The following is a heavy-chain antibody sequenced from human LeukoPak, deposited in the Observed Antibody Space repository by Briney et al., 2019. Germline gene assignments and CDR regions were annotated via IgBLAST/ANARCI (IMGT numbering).Heavy chain of an antibody. V-gene: IGHV1-2*02. CDR3: AKDSFTGYSSSWCPDY. CDR1: GYTFTGYY. CDR2: INPNSGGT. J-gene: IGHJ4*02. Sequence: APVKVSCKASGYTFTGYYMHWVRQAPGQGLEWMGWINPNSGGTNYAQKFQGRVTMTRDTSISTAYMELSSLTSDDTAVYYCAKDSFTGYSSSWCPDYWGQGTLVTVSS. D-gene: IGHD6-13*01.